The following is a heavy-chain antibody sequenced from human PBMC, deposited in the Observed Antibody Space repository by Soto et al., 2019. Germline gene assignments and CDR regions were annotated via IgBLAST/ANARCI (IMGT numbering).Heavy chain of an antibody. CDR2: IYYSGST. D-gene: IGHD3-16*02. CDR3: ARHRYYFDY. J-gene: IGHJ4*02. CDR1: SGSISSSNW. V-gene: IGHV4-39*01. Sequence: PSETLSLTCAVSSGSISSSNWWSWVRQPPGKGLEWIGSIYYSGSTYYNPSLKSRVTISVDTSKNQFSLKLSSVTAADTAVYYCARHRYYFDYWGQGTLVTVSS.